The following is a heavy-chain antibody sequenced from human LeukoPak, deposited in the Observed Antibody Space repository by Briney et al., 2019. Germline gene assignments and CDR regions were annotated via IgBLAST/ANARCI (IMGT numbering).Heavy chain of an antibody. CDR1: GYTFTGYY. D-gene: IGHD3-22*01. V-gene: IGHV1-2*02. Sequence: ASVNVSCKASGYTFTGYYMHWVRQAPGQGLEWMGWINPNSGGTNYAQKFQGGVTMTRDTSISTAYMELSRLRSDDTAVYYCARAPDYYDSRGYFPYWGQGTLVTVSS. CDR3: ARAPDYYDSRGYFPY. J-gene: IGHJ4*02. CDR2: INPNSGGT.